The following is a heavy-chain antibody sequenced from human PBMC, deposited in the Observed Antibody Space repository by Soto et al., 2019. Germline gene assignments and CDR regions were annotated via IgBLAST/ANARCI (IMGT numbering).Heavy chain of an antibody. D-gene: IGHD5-18*01. V-gene: IGHV3-30*03. Sequence: PWGALRLSCAASGFTVSSDGVHWVRQAPGKGLEWVAVISYDGSEKYYVDSVKGRFTISRDNAKNSLYLQMNSLRAEDTAVYYCASGYSYGYGFDYWGQGTLVTVSS. CDR2: ISYDGSEK. J-gene: IGHJ4*02. CDR1: GFTVSSDG. CDR3: ASGYSYGYGFDY.